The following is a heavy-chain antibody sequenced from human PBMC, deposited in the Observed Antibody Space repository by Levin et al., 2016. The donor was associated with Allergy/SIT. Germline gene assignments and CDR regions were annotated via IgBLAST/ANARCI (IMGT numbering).Heavy chain of an antibody. D-gene: IGHD6-19*01. J-gene: IGHJ6*02. CDR2: ISAYNGNT. CDR3: ARDHGVGSGWYTYYYGMDV. Sequence: ASVKVSCKASGYTFTSYGISWVRQAPGQGLEWMGWISAYNGNTNYAQKLQGRVTMTTDTSTSTAYMELRSLRSDDTAVYYCARDHGVGSGWYTYYYGMDVWGQGTTVTVSS. V-gene: IGHV1-18*01. CDR1: GYTFTSYG.